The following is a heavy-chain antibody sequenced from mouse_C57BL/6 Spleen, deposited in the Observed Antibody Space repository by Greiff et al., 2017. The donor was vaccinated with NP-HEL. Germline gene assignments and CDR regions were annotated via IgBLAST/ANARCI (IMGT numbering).Heavy chain of an antibody. CDR3: TRYRPITTVDWYFDV. D-gene: IGHD1-1*01. CDR2: IDPETGGT. V-gene: IGHV1-15*01. J-gene: IGHJ1*03. Sequence: QVQLQQSGAELVRPGASVTLSCKASGYTFTDYEMHWVKQTPVHGLEWIGAIDPETGGTAYNQKFKGKAILTADKSSSTAYMELRSLTSEDSAVYYCTRYRPITTVDWYFDVWGTGTTVTVSS. CDR1: GYTFTDYE.